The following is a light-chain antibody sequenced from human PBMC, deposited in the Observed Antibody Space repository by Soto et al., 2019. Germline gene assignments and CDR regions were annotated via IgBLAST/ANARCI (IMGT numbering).Light chain of an antibody. CDR3: QQSGSSPPP. V-gene: IGKV3-20*01. CDR1: QSVYKNF. J-gene: IGKJ4*01. Sequence: EIVLTQSPGTLSLSPGERATLSCRASQSVYKNFLAWSQQKPGQAPRLLINGASNRATGIPDRFSGSGSGPDFSLTIDRLEPEEFAAYFCQQSGSSPPPFGGGTKVAIQ. CDR2: GAS.